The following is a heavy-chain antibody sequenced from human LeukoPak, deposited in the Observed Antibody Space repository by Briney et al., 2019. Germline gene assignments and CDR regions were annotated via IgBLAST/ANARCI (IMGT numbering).Heavy chain of an antibody. CDR1: GGSFSGYY. CDR2: INHSGST. CDR3: ARSSMVRAFDI. D-gene: IGHD3-10*01. J-gene: IGHJ3*02. Sequence: SETLSLTCAVYGGSFSGYYWSWIRQPPGKGLEWIGEINHSGSTNYNPSLKSRVTISVDTSKNQFSLKLSSVTAAGTAVYYCARSSMVRAFDIWGQGTMVTVSS. V-gene: IGHV4-34*01.